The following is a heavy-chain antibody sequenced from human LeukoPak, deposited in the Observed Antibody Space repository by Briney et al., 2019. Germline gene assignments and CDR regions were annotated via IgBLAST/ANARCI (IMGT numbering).Heavy chain of an antibody. J-gene: IGHJ4*02. Sequence: ASVKVSCKASGGTFSSYAISWVRQAPGQGLEWMGWISAYNGDTNYAQKLQDRVTMTTDTSTNTAYMELRSLRSDDTAVYYCARASGHPPILRFLEYWGQGTLVTVSS. CDR1: GGTFSSYA. V-gene: IGHV1-18*01. CDR3: ARASGHPPILRFLEY. CDR2: ISAYNGDT. D-gene: IGHD3-3*01.